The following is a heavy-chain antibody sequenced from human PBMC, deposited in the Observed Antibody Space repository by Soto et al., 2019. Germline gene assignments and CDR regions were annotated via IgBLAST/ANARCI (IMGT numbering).Heavy chain of an antibody. CDR1: GFTFSSYA. V-gene: IGHV3-23*01. CDR2: ISGSGGST. D-gene: IGHD3-16*02. J-gene: IGHJ3*02. Sequence: EVQLLESGGGLVQPGGSLRLSCAASGFTFSSYAMSWVRQAPGKGLEWVSAISGSGGSTYYADSVKGRFTISRDNSKNTLYLQMNSVRAEDTAVYYCAKGGELSLYRGAFDIWGQGTMVTVCS. CDR3: AKGGELSLYRGAFDI.